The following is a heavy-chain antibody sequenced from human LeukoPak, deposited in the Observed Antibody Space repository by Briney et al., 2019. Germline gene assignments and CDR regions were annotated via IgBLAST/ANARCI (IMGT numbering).Heavy chain of an antibody. Sequence: SETLSLTCTVSGGSISSYYWNWIRQPAGKGLEWIGRIHTSGSTNYNPSLKSRVTMSVDTSKNQFSLKLSSVTAADTAVYYCARVICSGGSCRFDYWGQGTLVTVYS. CDR2: IHTSGST. J-gene: IGHJ4*02. CDR1: GGSISSYY. D-gene: IGHD2-15*01. CDR3: ARVICSGGSCRFDY. V-gene: IGHV4-4*07.